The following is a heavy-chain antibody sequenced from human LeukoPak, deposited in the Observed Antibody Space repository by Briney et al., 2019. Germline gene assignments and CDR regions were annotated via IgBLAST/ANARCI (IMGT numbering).Heavy chain of an antibody. CDR3: ARGSSAGASLRHDY. CDR1: GFTFGTYS. Sequence: PGGSLRLSCAASGFTFGTYSMNWVRQAPGKGLEWVANIKQDGSEENFVDSVKGRFTISRDNAKKSLYLQMNSLRAEDTAVYYCARGSSAGASLRHDYWGQGTLVTVSS. V-gene: IGHV3-7*01. D-gene: IGHD1-26*01. J-gene: IGHJ4*02. CDR2: IKQDGSEE.